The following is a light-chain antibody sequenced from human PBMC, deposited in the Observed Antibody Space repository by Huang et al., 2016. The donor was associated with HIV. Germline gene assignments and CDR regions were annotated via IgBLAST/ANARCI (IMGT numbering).Light chain of an antibody. CDR3: QKYDSAPRT. J-gene: IGKJ1*01. Sequence: MTQSPPSLSASIGDRVTLTCQASRDISTFLAWYQQKPGKPPRLLIYAASILYSGVPSRFSGGGSGTNFTLTVSSLQPEDVANYYCQKYDSAPRTFGQGTKLEL. CDR2: AAS. CDR1: RDISTF. V-gene: IGKV1-27*01.